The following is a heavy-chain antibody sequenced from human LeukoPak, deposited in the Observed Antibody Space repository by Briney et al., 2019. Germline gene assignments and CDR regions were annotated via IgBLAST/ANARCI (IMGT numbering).Heavy chain of an antibody. CDR3: AGDKETTGNGRPNWFDP. CDR1: GYSISSGYY. J-gene: IGHJ5*02. Sequence: PSETLSLTCAVSGYSISSGYYWGWIRQPPGKGLQWIGSIFQRGYSYYNPSLKSRVTISADTSRNQFSLKLSSVTAADTAVYYCAGDKETTGNGRPNWFDPWGQGTLVTVSS. D-gene: IGHD1-1*01. V-gene: IGHV4-38-2*01. CDR2: IFQRGYS.